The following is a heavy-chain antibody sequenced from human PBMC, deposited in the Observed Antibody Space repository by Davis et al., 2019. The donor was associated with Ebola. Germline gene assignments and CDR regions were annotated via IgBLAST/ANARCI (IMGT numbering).Heavy chain of an antibody. D-gene: IGHD3-22*01. CDR1: GGSISSYY. Sequence: PSETLSLTRTVSGGSISSYYWSWIRQPAGKGLEWIGRIYTSGSTNYNPSLKSRVTISVDTSKNQFSLKLSSVTAADTAVYYCARDDSSGYYLGPFDYWGQGTLVTVSS. V-gene: IGHV4-4*07. CDR3: ARDDSSGYYLGPFDY. J-gene: IGHJ4*02. CDR2: IYTSGST.